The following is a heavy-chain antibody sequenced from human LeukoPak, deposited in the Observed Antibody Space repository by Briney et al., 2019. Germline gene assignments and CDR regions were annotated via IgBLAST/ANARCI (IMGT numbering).Heavy chain of an antibody. CDR2: IRTKNNGATA. J-gene: IGHJ4*02. Sequence: GVLRLSCTASGFTFGEDAMSWFRQAPGKGLEWVGFIRTKNNGATAEYAASVKGRFSISRDDSKSIAYLQMNSLKTEDTAVYFCARLIAVVVAASSYFDSWGQGTRVTVSS. CDR3: ARLIAVVVAASSYFDS. V-gene: IGHV3-49*03. CDR1: GFTFGEDA. D-gene: IGHD2-15*01.